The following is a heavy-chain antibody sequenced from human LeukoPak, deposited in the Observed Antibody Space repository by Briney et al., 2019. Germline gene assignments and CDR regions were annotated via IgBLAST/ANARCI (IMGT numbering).Heavy chain of an antibody. CDR2: ISGDGTTI. J-gene: IGHJ4*02. CDR1: GFIFSSHE. D-gene: IGHD3-22*01. V-gene: IGHV3-48*03. Sequence: PGGSLRLSCEASGFIFSSHEMNWVRQSPGKGLEWVSYISGDGTTIYYEDSVKGRFTISRDNAKNSLSLQMNSLRVEDTAVYYCVRRESSGFYYFFDHWGQGVLVTVSS. CDR3: VRRESSGFYYFFDH.